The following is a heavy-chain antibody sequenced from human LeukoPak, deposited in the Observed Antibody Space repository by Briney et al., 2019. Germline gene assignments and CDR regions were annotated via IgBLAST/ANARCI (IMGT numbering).Heavy chain of an antibody. CDR1: GGSISSGSYY. V-gene: IGHV4-61*02. J-gene: IGHJ5*02. CDR2: IYTSGST. D-gene: IGHD2-21*01. Sequence: SQTLSLTCTVSGGSISSGSYYWSWIRQPAGKGLEWIGRIYTSGSTNYNPSLKSRVTISVDTSKNQFSLKLSSVTAADTAVYYCARAAPEYCGGDCYSFDPWGQGTLVTVSS. CDR3: ARAAPEYCGGDCYSFDP.